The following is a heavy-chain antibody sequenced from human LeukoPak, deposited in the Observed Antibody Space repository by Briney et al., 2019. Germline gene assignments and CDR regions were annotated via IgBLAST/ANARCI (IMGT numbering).Heavy chain of an antibody. V-gene: IGHV4-39*01. CDR2: IYYGGST. D-gene: IGHD2-2*01. J-gene: IGHJ4*02. CDR3: ARQCSSTSCYSY. CDR1: GGSISSSTYY. Sequence: SESLSLTCTVSGGSISSSTYYWGWIRQPPGKGLEWIGNIYYGGSTFYNPSLKSRVTISLDTSKNQFSLKLSSVTAADTAVYFCARQCSSTSCYSYWGQGTLVTVSS.